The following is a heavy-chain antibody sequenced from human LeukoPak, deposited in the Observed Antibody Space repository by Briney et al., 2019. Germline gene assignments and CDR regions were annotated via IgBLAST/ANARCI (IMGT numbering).Heavy chain of an antibody. J-gene: IGHJ3*02. CDR2: ISGSGGST. V-gene: IGHV3-23*01. Sequence: GGSLRLSCAASGFTFSSYAMSWVRQAPGKGLEWVSAISGSGGSTYYADSVKGRFTISRDNSKNTLYLQMNSLRAEDTAVYYCAKTATREGKIAADAFDIWGQGTMVTVSS. CDR1: GFTFSSYA. D-gene: IGHD6-13*01. CDR3: AKTATREGKIAADAFDI.